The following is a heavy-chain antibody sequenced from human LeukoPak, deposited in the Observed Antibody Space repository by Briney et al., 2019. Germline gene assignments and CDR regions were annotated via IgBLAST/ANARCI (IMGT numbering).Heavy chain of an antibody. V-gene: IGHV3-74*01. CDR1: GFIFSNYW. J-gene: IGHJ4*01. D-gene: IGHD4-17*01. Sequence: TGGSLRLSCAASGFIFSNYWMHWVRQARGKALVCVSRINSYETSTIYADSVRGLFTISRDNAKNTLYLQMNSLRAEDTAVYFCGSGRGVNGAYWGKGPLVPVS. CDR2: INSYETST. CDR3: GSGRGVNGAY.